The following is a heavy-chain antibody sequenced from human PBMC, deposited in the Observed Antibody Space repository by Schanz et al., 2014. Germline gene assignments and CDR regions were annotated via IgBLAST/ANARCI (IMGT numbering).Heavy chain of an antibody. J-gene: IGHJ4*02. V-gene: IGHV1-46*03. CDR1: GYTFTSYS. Sequence: QVQLVQSGTQVKKPGASVKVSCKASGYTFTSYSMHWVRQAPGQGLEWMGIINPIGGSTTYAQKFRGAVTLTTDTSTDTAYLELTSLRSEDTAVYYCARGSTENMIRGELDYGGQGTLVTASS. CDR2: INPIGGST. D-gene: IGHD3-10*01. CDR3: ARGSTENMIRGELDY.